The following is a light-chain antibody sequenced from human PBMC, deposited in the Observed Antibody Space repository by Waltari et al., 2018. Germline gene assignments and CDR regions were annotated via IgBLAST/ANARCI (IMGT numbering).Light chain of an antibody. Sequence: DIQMTQSPSTLSASVGDRVTIPCRASQSISSWLAWYQQKPGKAPKLLIYDASSLESGVPSRFSGSGSGTEFTLTISSLQPDDFATYYCQQYNSYLTFGPGTKVDIK. CDR2: DAS. CDR3: QQYNSYLT. J-gene: IGKJ3*01. CDR1: QSISSW. V-gene: IGKV1-5*01.